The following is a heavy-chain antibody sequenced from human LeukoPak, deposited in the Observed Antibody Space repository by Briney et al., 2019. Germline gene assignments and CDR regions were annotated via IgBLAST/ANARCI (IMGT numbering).Heavy chain of an antibody. CDR2: IIWNSGSR. CDR1: GFTFDDYA. CDR3: AKDISVGATPYYFDY. Sequence: PGRSLRLSCAASGFTFDDYAMHWVRQAPGKGLEWVSGIIWNSGSRGYADSVKGRFTISRDNAKNSLYLQMNSLRAEDTALYYCAKDISVGATPYYFDYWGQGTLVTVSS. D-gene: IGHD1-26*01. V-gene: IGHV3-9*01. J-gene: IGHJ4*02.